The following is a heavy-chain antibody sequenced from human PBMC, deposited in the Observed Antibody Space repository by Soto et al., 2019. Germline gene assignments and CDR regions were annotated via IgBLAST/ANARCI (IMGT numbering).Heavy chain of an antibody. V-gene: IGHV4-34*01. CDR2: INHSGST. CDR1: GGSFSGYY. Sequence: SETLSLTCAFYGGSFSGYYWSWIRQPPGKGLEWIGEINHSGSTNYNPSLKSRVTISVDTSKNQFSLKLSSVTAADTAVYYCARVSGSYYYGMDVWGQGITVTVSS. J-gene: IGHJ6*02. CDR3: ARVSGSYYYGMDV. D-gene: IGHD1-26*01.